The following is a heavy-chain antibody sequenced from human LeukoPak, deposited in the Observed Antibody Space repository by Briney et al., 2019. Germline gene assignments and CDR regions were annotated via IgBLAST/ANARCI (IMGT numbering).Heavy chain of an antibody. Sequence: SVKVSCKASGGTFTNYAFNWVRQAPGQGLEWMGRIIPIFDSAHYAQRFQGRITITTDESSTTAYMTLSSLTSDDTAVYYCASQDASIYSESSTSPTYSDWGQGTLVTVSS. CDR3: ASQDASIYSESSTSPTYSD. J-gene: IGHJ4*02. V-gene: IGHV1-69*05. D-gene: IGHD3-22*01. CDR1: GGTFTNYA. CDR2: IIPIFDSA.